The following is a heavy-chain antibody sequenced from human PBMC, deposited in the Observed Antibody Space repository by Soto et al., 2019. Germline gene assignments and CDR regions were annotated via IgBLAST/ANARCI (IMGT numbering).Heavy chain of an antibody. J-gene: IGHJ4*02. V-gene: IGHV4-61*01. Sequence: SLTCTVSGGSVSSGSYYWSWIRQPPGKGLEWIRYIYYSGSTNYNPSLKSRVTISVDTSKNQFSLKLSSVTAADTAVYYCAVHAGGYDSFDSWGQGTQVTVSS. D-gene: IGHD5-12*01. CDR1: GGSVSSGSYY. CDR3: AVHAGGYDSFDS. CDR2: IYYSGST.